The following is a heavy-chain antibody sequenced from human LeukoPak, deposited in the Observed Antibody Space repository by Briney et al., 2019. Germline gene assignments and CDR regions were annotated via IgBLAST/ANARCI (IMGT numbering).Heavy chain of an antibody. Sequence: GGSMTLSCVASGFTFSNAWMSWVRQAPGKGLEWVGRIKSKTDGGTKDYAAPVKGRFTISRDDSKNTLYLQMNSLKTEDTAVYYCTTDPLVTFDYWGQGTLVTVSS. CDR1: GFTFSNAW. V-gene: IGHV3-15*01. CDR3: TTDPLVTFDY. D-gene: IGHD3-9*01. CDR2: IKSKTDGGTK. J-gene: IGHJ4*02.